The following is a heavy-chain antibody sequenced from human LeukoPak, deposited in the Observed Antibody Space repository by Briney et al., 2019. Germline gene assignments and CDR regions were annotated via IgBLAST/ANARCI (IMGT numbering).Heavy chain of an antibody. V-gene: IGHV3-23*01. D-gene: IGHD3-22*01. CDR2: TSGSGGST. CDR3: ANYDSSPTRHDY. J-gene: IGHJ4*02. Sequence: PGGSLRLSCAASGFTFSSYAMSWVRQAPGKGLEWVSATSGSGGSTYYADSVKGRFTISRDNSKNTLYLQMNSLRAEDTAVYYCANYDSSPTRHDYWGQGTLVTVSS. CDR1: GFTFSSYA.